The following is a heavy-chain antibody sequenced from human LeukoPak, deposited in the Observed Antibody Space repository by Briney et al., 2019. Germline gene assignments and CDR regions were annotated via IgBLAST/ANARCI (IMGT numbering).Heavy chain of an antibody. Sequence: TGGSLTLSCAASGFTFSIYAMHGVRQAPGRGLEWVAVISYDGSNKYYADSGKGRLTISRDNYKNTLYLQMNSLRAEDTAVYYCARERYSRYYDSSGYLDYWGQGTLVTVSS. J-gene: IGHJ4*02. CDR2: ISYDGSNK. CDR1: GFTFSIYA. CDR3: ARERYSRYYDSSGYLDY. V-gene: IGHV3-30-3*01. D-gene: IGHD3-22*01.